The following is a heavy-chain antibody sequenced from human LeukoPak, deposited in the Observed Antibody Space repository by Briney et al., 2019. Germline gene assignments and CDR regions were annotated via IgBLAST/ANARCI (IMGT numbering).Heavy chain of an antibody. CDR1: GFTFDDYA. CDR2: ISWNSGSI. J-gene: IGHJ2*01. D-gene: IGHD5-18*01. V-gene: IGHV3-9*01. CDR3: AKNPGTAMVRNWYFDL. Sequence: GRSLRLSCAASGFTFDDYAMHWVRQAPGKGLEWVSGISWNSGSIGYADSVKGRFTISRDNAKNSLYLQMNSLRAEDTALYYCAKNPGTAMVRNWYFDLWGRGTLVTVSS.